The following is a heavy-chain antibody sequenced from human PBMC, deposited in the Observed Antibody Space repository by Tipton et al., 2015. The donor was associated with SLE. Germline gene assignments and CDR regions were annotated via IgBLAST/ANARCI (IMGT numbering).Heavy chain of an antibody. V-gene: IGHV4-39*01. J-gene: IGHJ4*02. Sequence: LRLSCTVSGGSISSSSYYWGWIRRPPGKGLEWIGSIYYSGITYYNPSLKSRVTISVDTSKNQFSLKLSSVTAADTAVYYCASPYSKEDYWGQGTLVTVSS. CDR2: IYYSGIT. D-gene: IGHD6-13*01. CDR3: ASPYSKEDY. CDR1: GGSISSSSYY.